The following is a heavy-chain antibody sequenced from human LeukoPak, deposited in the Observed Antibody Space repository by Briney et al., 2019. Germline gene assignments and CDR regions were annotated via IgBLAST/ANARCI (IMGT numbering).Heavy chain of an antibody. J-gene: IGHJ4*02. V-gene: IGHV3-66*01. CDR1: GFTVSSNY. CDR2: IYSGGST. CDR3: ARDGVARDRTHWMSATEDY. Sequence: PGRSLRLSCAASGFTVSSNYMSWVRQAPGKGLEWVSVIYSGGSTYYADSVKGRFTISRDNSKNTLYLQMNSLRAEDTAVYYCARDGVARDRTHWMSATEDYWGQGTLVTVSS. D-gene: IGHD1-1*01.